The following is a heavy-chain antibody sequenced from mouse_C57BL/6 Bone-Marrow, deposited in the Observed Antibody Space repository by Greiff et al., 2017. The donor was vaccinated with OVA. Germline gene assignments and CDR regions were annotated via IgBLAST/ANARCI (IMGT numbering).Heavy chain of an antibody. D-gene: IGHD1-1*01. J-gene: IGHJ3*01. CDR3: ARGVITEAWFAY. Sequence: VQLVESGAELARPGASVKLSCKASGYTFTSYGISWVKQRTGQGLEWIGEIYPRSGNTYYNEKFKGKATLTADKSSSTAYMELRSLTSEDSAVYFCARGVITEAWFAYWGQGTLVTVSA. V-gene: IGHV1-81*01. CDR1: GYTFTSYG. CDR2: IYPRSGNT.